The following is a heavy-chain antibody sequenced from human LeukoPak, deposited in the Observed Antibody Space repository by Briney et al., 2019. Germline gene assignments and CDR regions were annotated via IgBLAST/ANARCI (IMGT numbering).Heavy chain of an antibody. Sequence: PGGSLRLSCAASGFTFSSYEMNWVRQAPGKGLEWVSYISSSGSTIYYADSVKGRFTISRDNAKNSLYLQMNSLRAEDTAVYYCAREVVAAIQNWFGPWGQGTLVTVSS. D-gene: IGHD2-15*01. J-gene: IGHJ5*02. V-gene: IGHV3-48*03. CDR2: ISSSGSTI. CDR3: AREVVAAIQNWFGP. CDR1: GFTFSSYE.